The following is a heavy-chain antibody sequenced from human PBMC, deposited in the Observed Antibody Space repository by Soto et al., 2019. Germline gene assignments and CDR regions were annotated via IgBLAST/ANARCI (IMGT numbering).Heavy chain of an antibody. D-gene: IGHD2-21*01. CDR2: ISYDGSNK. CDR1: VFTFSSYA. J-gene: IGHJ4*02. CDR3: ARDVVGDNGGVDY. Sequence: PVGSLRLSCAASVFTFSSYAMHCVRQAPGKGLEWVAVISYDGSNKYYADSVKGRFTISRDNSKNTLYLQMNSLRAEDTAVYYCARDVVGDNGGVDYLGQGTMVIVSS. V-gene: IGHV3-30-3*01.